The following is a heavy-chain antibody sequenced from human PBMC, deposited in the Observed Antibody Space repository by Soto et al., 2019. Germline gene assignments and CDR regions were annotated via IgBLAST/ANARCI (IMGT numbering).Heavy chain of an antibody. D-gene: IGHD5-18*01. Sequence: QVQLQESGPGLVKPSQTLSLTCTVSGGSFNSDGYYWSWIRQHPEQGLEWIWYIYSSGPTYYNPSLTSRISITMATSKNQFSLELTSLTLADTAVCFWARGSLDTALVLTRFHFWGQGTLVSVSS. V-gene: IGHV4-31*03. CDR2: IYSSGPT. CDR1: GGSFNSDGYY. J-gene: IGHJ4*02. CDR3: ARGSLDTALVLTRFHF.